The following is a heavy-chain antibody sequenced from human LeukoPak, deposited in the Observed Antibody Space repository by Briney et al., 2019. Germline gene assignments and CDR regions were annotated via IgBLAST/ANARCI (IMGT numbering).Heavy chain of an antibody. D-gene: IGHD5-18*01. CDR1: GGSFSGYY. Sequence: SETLSLTCAVYGGSFSGYYWSWIRQPPGKGLEWIGEINHSGGTNYNPSLKSRVTISVDTSKNQFSLKLSSVTAADTAVYYCARRRGYSYGYYFDYWGQGTLVTVSS. V-gene: IGHV4-34*01. CDR3: ARRRGYSYGYYFDY. CDR2: INHSGGT. J-gene: IGHJ4*02.